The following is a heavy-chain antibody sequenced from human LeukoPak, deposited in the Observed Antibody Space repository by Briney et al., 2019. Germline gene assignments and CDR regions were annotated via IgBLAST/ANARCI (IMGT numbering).Heavy chain of an antibody. CDR2: INSDGSST. CDR1: GFTFSSYW. J-gene: IGHJ6*03. Sequence: GSLRLSCAASGFTFSSYWMHRVCKAQGKGLVWVSRINSDGSSTSYADSVKGRFTISRDNAKNTLYLQMNSLRAEDTAVYYCARDLRGYSYGWDYMDVWGKGTTVTISS. V-gene: IGHV3-74*01. CDR3: ARDLRGYSYGWDYMDV. D-gene: IGHD5-18*01.